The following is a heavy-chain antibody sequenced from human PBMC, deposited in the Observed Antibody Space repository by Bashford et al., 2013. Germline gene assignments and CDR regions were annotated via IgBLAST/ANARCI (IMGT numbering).Heavy chain of an antibody. D-gene: IGHD3-3*01. V-gene: IGHV4-39*01. J-gene: IGHJ4*02. CDR3: ARHPSQVLEWRFDY. Sequence: SETLSLTCSVSGGSISGSSYYWGWIRQPPRKGLEWIGSINYSGNTQYNPSLKSRVTISVDTSKNQFSLKLSSVTAADTAVYYCARHPSQVLEWRFDYWGQGTLVTVSS. CDR1: GGSISGSSYY. CDR2: INYSGNT.